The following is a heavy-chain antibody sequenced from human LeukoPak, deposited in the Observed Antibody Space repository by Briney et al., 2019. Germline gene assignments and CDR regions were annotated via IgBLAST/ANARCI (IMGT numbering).Heavy chain of an antibody. CDR3: ARDRYPAAREFDY. CDR1: GFTFSDYY. V-gene: IGHV3-11*04. D-gene: IGHD2-2*01. J-gene: IGHJ4*02. Sequence: GGSLRLSCAASGFTFSDYYMSWIRQAPGKGLEWVSYISSSGSTIYYADSVKGRFTISRDNAKNSLYLQMNNLRAEDTAMYYCARDRYPAAREFDYWGQGTLVTVSS. CDR2: ISSSGSTI.